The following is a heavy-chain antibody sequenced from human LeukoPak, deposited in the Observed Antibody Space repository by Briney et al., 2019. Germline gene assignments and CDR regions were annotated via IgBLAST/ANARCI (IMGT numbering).Heavy chain of an antibody. D-gene: IGHD3-3*01. J-gene: IGHJ5*02. V-gene: IGHV4-59*01. Sequence: PSETLSLTCTVSGGSISSYYWSWIRQPPGKGLEWIGYIYYSGSTNYNPSPKSRDTISVDTSKNQFSLKLSSVTAADTAVYYCASQPITIFGVAPFDPWGQGTLVTVSS. CDR2: IYYSGST. CDR3: ASQPITIFGVAPFDP. CDR1: GGSISSYY.